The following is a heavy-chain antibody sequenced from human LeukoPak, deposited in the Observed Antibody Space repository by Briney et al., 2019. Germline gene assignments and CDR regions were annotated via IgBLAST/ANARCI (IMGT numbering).Heavy chain of an antibody. CDR1: EFTFSSYS. Sequence: PGGSLRLSCAASEFTFSSYSMNWVRQAPGKGLQWVSYITGSGSGIHYADSVKGRFTISRDNAKNTLYLQMNSLRDEDTAVYYCASSRVSGSYYWGQGTLVTVSS. J-gene: IGHJ4*02. D-gene: IGHD1-26*01. CDR3: ASSRVSGSYY. V-gene: IGHV3-48*02. CDR2: ITGSGSGI.